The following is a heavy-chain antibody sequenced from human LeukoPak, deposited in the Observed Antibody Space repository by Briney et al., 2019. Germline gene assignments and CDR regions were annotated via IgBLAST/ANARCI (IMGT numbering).Heavy chain of an antibody. D-gene: IGHD2-21*02. J-gene: IGHJ4*02. Sequence: LRLSCAASGFTFSSYAMSWVRQHPGKGLEWIGYIYYSGSTYYNPSLKSRVTISVDTSKNQFSLKLSSVTAADTAVYYCASTSVVTRGLGYWGQGTLVTVSS. CDR1: GFTFSSYA. CDR3: ASTSVVTRGLGY. CDR2: IYYSGST. V-gene: IGHV4-31*02.